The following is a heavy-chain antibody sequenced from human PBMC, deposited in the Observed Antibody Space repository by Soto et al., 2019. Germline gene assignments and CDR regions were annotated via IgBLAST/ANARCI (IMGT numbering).Heavy chain of an antibody. CDR3: ARDQRPLPYYGSGSYYHYYGMDV. CDR1: GGTFSSYA. V-gene: IGHV1-69*13. CDR2: IIPIFGTA. J-gene: IGHJ6*02. Sequence: SVKVSCKASGGTFSSYAISWVRQAPGQGLEWMGGIIPIFGTANYAQKFQGRVTITADESTSTAHMELSSLRSEDTAVYYCARDQRPLPYYGSGSYYHYYGMDVWGQGTTVTVSS. D-gene: IGHD3-10*01.